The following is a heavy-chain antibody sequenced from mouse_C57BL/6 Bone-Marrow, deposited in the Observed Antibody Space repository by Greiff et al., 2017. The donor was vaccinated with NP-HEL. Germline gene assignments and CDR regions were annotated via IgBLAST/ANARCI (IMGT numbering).Heavy chain of an antibody. J-gene: IGHJ4*01. CDR1: GFTFNTYA. Sequence: EVKVVESGGGLVQPKGSLKLSCAASGFTFNTYAMHWVRQAPGKGVEWVARIRSKSSNYATYYADSVKDRFTISRDDSQSMLYLQMNNLKTEDTALYYCVRGSYYYGSSFYYAMDYWGQGTSVTVSS. V-gene: IGHV10-3*01. D-gene: IGHD1-1*01. CDR3: VRGSYYYGSSFYYAMDY. CDR2: IRSKSSNYAT.